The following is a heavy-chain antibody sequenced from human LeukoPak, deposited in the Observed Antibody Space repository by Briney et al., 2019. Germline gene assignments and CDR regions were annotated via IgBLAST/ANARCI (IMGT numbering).Heavy chain of an antibody. CDR2: ISAHNGNA. V-gene: IGHV1-18*01. D-gene: IGHD3-3*01. Sequence: ASVKVSCKASGYTFTSYAISWVRQAPGQGLEWMGRISAHNGNANYAQKFQGRVTMTTDTLATTAYMELRSLRSDDTAVYYCARDLERYYDLEGRSGYWGQGTLVTVSS. J-gene: IGHJ4*02. CDR1: GYTFTSYA. CDR3: ARDLERYYDLEGRSGY.